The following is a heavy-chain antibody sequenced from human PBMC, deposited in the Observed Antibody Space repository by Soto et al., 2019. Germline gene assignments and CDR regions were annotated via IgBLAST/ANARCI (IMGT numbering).Heavy chain of an antibody. D-gene: IGHD4-17*01. J-gene: IGHJ4*02. CDR1: GGAFNTFG. CDR3: ARSPPMDSGDKYFYDF. CDR2: IIPFFRTA. V-gene: IGHV1-69*13. Sequence: SVKVSCKASGGAFNTFGFSWVRQAPGQGLEWMGGIIPFFRTANYAQKFQDRVTITADESTSTVYMDLRSLRSEDTAKYYCARSPPMDSGDKYFYDFWGQGALVTVSS.